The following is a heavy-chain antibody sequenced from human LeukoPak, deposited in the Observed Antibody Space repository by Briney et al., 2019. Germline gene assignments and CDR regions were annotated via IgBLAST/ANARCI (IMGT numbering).Heavy chain of an antibody. Sequence: GGSLRLSCEASGFTFSDYYMSWVRQPPGKGLEWVANIKQDGSEKYYVDSVKGRFTISRDNAKNSLFLQMNSLRAEDTAVYYCAREVTPYYWGQGTLVTVSS. CDR1: GFTFSDYY. D-gene: IGHD4-23*01. CDR3: AREVTPYY. J-gene: IGHJ4*02. V-gene: IGHV3-7*01. CDR2: IKQDGSEK.